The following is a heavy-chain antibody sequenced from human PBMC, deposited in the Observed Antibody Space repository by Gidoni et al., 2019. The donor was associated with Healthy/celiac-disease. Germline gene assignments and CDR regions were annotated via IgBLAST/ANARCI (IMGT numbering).Heavy chain of an antibody. D-gene: IGHD1-1*01. CDR1: GYTFTGYY. V-gene: IGHV1-2*04. CDR3: ARGGLEYTIDGSEFYYFDY. Sequence: QVQLVQSGAEVKKPGASVKVSCKASGYTFTGYYMHWVRQAPGQGLEWMGWINPNSGGTNYAQKFQGWVTMTRDTSISTAYMELSRLRSDDTAVYYCARGGLEYTIDGSEFYYFDYWGQGTLVTVSS. CDR2: INPNSGGT. J-gene: IGHJ4*02.